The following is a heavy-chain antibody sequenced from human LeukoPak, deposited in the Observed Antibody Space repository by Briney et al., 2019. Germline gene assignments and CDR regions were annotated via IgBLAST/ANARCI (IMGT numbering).Heavy chain of an antibody. J-gene: IGHJ3*02. CDR2: IYYSGRT. V-gene: IGHV4-39*02. Sequence: SSETLSLTCSVSGGSISSTNYYWAWIRQPPGKGLEWIGSIYYSGRTYYNPSLKSRVTISVDTSKNQFSLKLNSVTAADTAVYYCARDRKDVGAYCGGDCYDAFDIWGQGTMVTVSS. CDR1: GGSISSTNYY. CDR3: ARDRKDVGAYCGGDCYDAFDI. D-gene: IGHD2-21*02.